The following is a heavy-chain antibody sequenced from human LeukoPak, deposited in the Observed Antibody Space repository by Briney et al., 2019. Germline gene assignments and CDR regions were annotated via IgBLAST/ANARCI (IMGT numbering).Heavy chain of an antibody. J-gene: IGHJ5*01. CDR1: GFTFGSYA. D-gene: IGHD2-2*01. CDR3: AKDGDRHCSSTSCLNWFDS. CDR2: ISGGGATT. V-gene: IGHV3-23*01. Sequence: GGSLRLSCAASGFTFGSYALGWVRQAPGKGLEWVSGISGGGATTYYADSVKGRFTISRDNSKNTLSLQMNNLRPEDTAKYFCAKDGDRHCSSTSCLNWFDSWGQGTLVTVSS.